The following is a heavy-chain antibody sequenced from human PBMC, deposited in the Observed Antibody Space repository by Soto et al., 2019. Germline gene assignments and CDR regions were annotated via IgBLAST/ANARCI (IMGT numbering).Heavy chain of an antibody. J-gene: IGHJ5*02. D-gene: IGHD1-1*01. Sequence: PSETLSLTCTVSGGSISSGSFHWSWIRQHPGKGLEWIGYIHYRGNTYYNPSLESRASMSVDTSGSQFSLRLRSVTAADTAVYYCARAYWNSLDNWFDPWGQGTLVTV. CDR3: ARAYWNSLDNWFDP. V-gene: IGHV4-31*03. CDR2: IHYRGNT. CDR1: GGSISSGSFH.